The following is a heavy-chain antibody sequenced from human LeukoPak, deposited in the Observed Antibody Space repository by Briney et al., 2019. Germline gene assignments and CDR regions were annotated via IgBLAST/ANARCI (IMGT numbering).Heavy chain of an antibody. Sequence: GGSLRLSCEVSGFTLSSYTMNWVRQAPGKGLEWVSSISSSSSYIYYADSVKGRFTISRDNARNSLYLQMNSLRAEDTAVYYCARDGSGYDDAFDIWGQGTMVTVSS. CDR2: ISSSSSYI. CDR3: ARDGSGYDDAFDI. V-gene: IGHV3-21*01. CDR1: GFTLSSYT. J-gene: IGHJ3*02. D-gene: IGHD3-10*01.